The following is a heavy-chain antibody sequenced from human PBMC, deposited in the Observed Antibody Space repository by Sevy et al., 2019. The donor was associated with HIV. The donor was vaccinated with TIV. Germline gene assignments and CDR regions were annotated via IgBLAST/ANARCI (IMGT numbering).Heavy chain of an antibody. CDR3: AGEGCTNPHDY. V-gene: IGHV3-23*01. J-gene: IGHJ4*02. Sequence: GGSLRLSCVASGFNFNIYSMSWVRQAPGKRLEWVSTLSFGCGRINHADSVQGRFTMSRDDSKKTVYLEMNSLRPEDTAVYYCAGEGCTNPHDYWGQGTLVTVSS. D-gene: IGHD2-8*01. CDR2: LSFGCGRI. CDR1: GFNFNIYS.